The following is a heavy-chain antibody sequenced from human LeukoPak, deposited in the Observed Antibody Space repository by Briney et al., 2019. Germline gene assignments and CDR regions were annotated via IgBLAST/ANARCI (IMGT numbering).Heavy chain of an antibody. J-gene: IGHJ5*02. Sequence: ASVKVSCKASGGTFSSYAISWVRQAPGQGLEWMGRIIPILGIANYAQKFQGRVTITADKSTSTAYMELSSLRSEDTAVYYCARIFYSGSYLNWFDPWGQGTLVTVSS. V-gene: IGHV1-69*04. CDR3: ARIFYSGSYLNWFDP. CDR1: GGTFSSYA. D-gene: IGHD1-26*01. CDR2: IIPILGIA.